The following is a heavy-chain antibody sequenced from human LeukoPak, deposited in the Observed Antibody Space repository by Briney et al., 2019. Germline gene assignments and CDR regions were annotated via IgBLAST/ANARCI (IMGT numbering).Heavy chain of an antibody. J-gene: IGHJ3*02. CDR3: ARDNKYSLGAFDI. CDR2: ISSSGSTI. D-gene: IGHD5-18*01. CDR1: GFTFSSYE. Sequence: GGSLRLSCAASGFTFSSYEMKWVRQAPGKGREWVSYISSSGSTIYYADSVKGRFTISRDNAKNSLYLQMNSLRAEDTAVYYCARDNKYSLGAFDIWGQGTMVTVSS. V-gene: IGHV3-48*03.